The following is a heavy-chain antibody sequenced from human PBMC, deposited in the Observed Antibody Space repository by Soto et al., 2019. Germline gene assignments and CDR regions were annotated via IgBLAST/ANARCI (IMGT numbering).Heavy chain of an antibody. CDR1: GFTFSSYA. D-gene: IGHD3-10*01. V-gene: IGHV3-23*01. J-gene: IGHJ4*02. CDR3: ARDGGYGSGSYYSDD. Sequence: EVQLLESGGGLVQPGGSLRLSCAASGFTFSSYAMSWVRQAPGKGLEWVSTTSRSGGSTYYADSVKGRFTISRDNSKNTFYLQMNSLSDEDLAVYYCARDGGYGSGSYYSDDWGQGTLVTVSS. CDR2: TSRSGGST.